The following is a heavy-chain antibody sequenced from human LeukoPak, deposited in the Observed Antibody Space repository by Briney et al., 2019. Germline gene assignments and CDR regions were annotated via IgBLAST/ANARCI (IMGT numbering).Heavy chain of an antibody. CDR2: IYTSGST. CDR1: GGSISSYY. D-gene: IGHD3-22*01. CDR3: ARHTMSDYYYYYGMDV. V-gene: IGHV4-4*07. J-gene: IGHJ6*02. Sequence: TPSETLSLTCTVSGGSISSYYWSWIRQPAGKGLEWIGRIYTSGSTNYNPSLKSRVTMSVDTSKNQFSLKLSSVTAADTAVYYCARHTMSDYYYYYGMDVWGQGTTVTVSS.